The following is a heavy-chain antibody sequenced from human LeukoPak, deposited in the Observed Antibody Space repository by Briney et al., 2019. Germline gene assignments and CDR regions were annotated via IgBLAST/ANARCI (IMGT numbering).Heavy chain of an antibody. D-gene: IGHD3-22*01. CDR3: VRDGYYYDSSGYN. CDR2: LFYSGNT. V-gene: IGHV4-39*07. J-gene: IGHJ4*02. Sequence: SETLSLTCTDSGDSISSSGYYWGWIRQPPGKGLEWIGALFYSGNTYYNPSLKSRVTISVDTSKNQFSLKLNSVTAADTAVYYCVRDGYYYDSSGYNWGQGTLVTVSS. CDR1: GDSISSSGYY.